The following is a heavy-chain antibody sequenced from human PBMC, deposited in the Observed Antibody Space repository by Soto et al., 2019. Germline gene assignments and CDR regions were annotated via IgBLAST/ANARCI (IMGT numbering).Heavy chain of an antibody. CDR1: RYSFTSYW. V-gene: IGHV5-10-1*01. Sequence: GESLKISCKASRYSFTSYWIGWVRQMPGKGLEWMGRIDPSDSYTNYSPSFQGHVTISADKSISTAYLQWSSLKASDTAMYYCARLVVVPAAIYGMDVWGQGTTVTVSS. CDR3: ARLVVVPAAIYGMDV. CDR2: IDPSDSYT. J-gene: IGHJ6*02. D-gene: IGHD2-2*01.